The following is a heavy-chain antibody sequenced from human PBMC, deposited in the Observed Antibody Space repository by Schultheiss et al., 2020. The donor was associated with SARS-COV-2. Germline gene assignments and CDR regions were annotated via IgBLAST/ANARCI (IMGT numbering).Heavy chain of an antibody. D-gene: IGHD2-15*01. Sequence: GGSLRLSCAASGFTFSSYEMNWVRQAPGKGLEYVSAISSNGGSTYYADSVKGRFTISRDNSKNTLYLQMSSLRAEDTAVYYCVKDRWWNDAFDIWGQGTMVTVSS. V-gene: IGHV3-64D*06. CDR1: GFTFSSYE. CDR3: VKDRWWNDAFDI. J-gene: IGHJ3*02. CDR2: ISSNGGST.